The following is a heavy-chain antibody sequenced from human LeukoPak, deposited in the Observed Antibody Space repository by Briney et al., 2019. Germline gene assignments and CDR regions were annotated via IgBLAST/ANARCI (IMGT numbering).Heavy chain of an antibody. Sequence: GGSLRLSCAASGFTFSNYWMNWVRQAPGKGLEWVSYISSSGSTIYYADSVKGRFTISRDNAKNSLYLQMNSLRAEDTAVYYCARNSGRDGYYYYMDVWGKGTTVTVSS. CDR1: GFTFSNYW. CDR2: ISSSGSTI. CDR3: ARNSGRDGYYYYMDV. V-gene: IGHV3-48*04. J-gene: IGHJ6*03. D-gene: IGHD1-26*01.